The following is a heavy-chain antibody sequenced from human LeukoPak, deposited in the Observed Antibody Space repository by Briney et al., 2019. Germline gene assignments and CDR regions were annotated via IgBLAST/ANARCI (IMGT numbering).Heavy chain of an antibody. D-gene: IGHD5-12*01. CDR2: IIPILGIA. J-gene: IGHJ6*02. CDR3: ARAEPGYDAIHGKNYYYYYGMDV. Sequence: SVKVSCKASGGTFSSYAISWVRQAPGQGLEWMGRIIPILGIANYAQKFQGRVTITADKSTSTAYMELSSLRSEDTAVYYCARAEPGYDAIHGKNYYYYYGMDVWGQGTTVTVSS. CDR1: GGTFSSYA. V-gene: IGHV1-69*04.